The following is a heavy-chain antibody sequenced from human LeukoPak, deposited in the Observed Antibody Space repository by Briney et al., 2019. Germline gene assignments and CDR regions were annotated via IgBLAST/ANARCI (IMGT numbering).Heavy chain of an antibody. J-gene: IGHJ5*02. CDR1: GGSISSSGYF. V-gene: IGHV4-39*02. CDR2: LSFGGST. CDR3: AREGLPGLCTSPSRYAVFDR. D-gene: IGHD2-2*01. Sequence: KPSETLSLTCAVSGGSISSSGYFWGWLRPSPGNGLEWIGSLSFGGSTYYNPSLNSRVTISGDTAKNHVSLKLISVSAADTAVYYCAREGLPGLCTSPSRYAVFDRWGQGTLVTVSS.